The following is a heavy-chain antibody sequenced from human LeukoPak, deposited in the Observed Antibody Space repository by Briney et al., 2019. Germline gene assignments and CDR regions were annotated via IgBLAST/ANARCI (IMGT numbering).Heavy chain of an antibody. J-gene: IGHJ3*02. V-gene: IGHV4-39*01. CDR3: AGAMDYDAFDI. D-gene: IGHD5-18*01. Sequence: SETLSLTCTVSGGSISSSSYYWGWIRQPPGKGLEWIGSIYYSGSTYYNPSLRSRVTISVDTSKNQFSLKLSSVTAADTAVYYCAGAMDYDAFDIWGQGTMVTVSS. CDR2: IYYSGST. CDR1: GGSISSSSYY.